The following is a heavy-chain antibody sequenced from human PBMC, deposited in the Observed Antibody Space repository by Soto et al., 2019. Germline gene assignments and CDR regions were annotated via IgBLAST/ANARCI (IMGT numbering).Heavy chain of an antibody. J-gene: IGHJ6*02. CDR3: ARDRSMVRGYGGRDV. CDR2: IIPILGIA. CDR1: GGTFSSYT. Sequence: QVQLVQSGAEVKKPGSSVKVSCKASGGTFSSYTISWVRQAPGQGLEWMGRIIPILGIANYAQKFQGRVTITADKSTSTAYMELSSLRAEDTAVYDCARDRSMVRGYGGRDVWGQGTTVTVSS. D-gene: IGHD3-10*01. V-gene: IGHV1-69*08.